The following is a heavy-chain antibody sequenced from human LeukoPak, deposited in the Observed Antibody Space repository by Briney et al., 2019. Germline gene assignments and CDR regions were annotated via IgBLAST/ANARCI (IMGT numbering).Heavy chain of an antibody. V-gene: IGHV5-51*01. J-gene: IGHJ4*02. D-gene: IGHD6-13*01. CDR1: GDTFTNYW. Sequence: GECLKISCKASGDTFTNYWIAWVRPMPGKGLEWMGIIYPGDSDTRYSPSVEGQVTISVDKSISTAFLQWSSLKASDTAMYYCARGGVFSSSWFAYFDYWGQGTLVTVSS. CDR2: IYPGDSDT. CDR3: ARGGVFSSSWFAYFDY.